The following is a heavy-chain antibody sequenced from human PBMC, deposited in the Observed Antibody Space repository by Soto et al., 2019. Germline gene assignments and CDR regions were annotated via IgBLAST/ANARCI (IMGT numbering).Heavy chain of an antibody. D-gene: IGHD6-25*01. CDR3: ARESDQPRGDNYYAMDV. CDR2: ISFDARSE. CDR1: GFSLSSYG. Sequence: PGGSLRLSCAISGFSLSSYGLHGVRQSPGKGLEWVAFISFDARSEFYSDSVKGRCTISRDNSKNTMYLHISSPRPDDTAVYYCARESDQPRGDNYYAMDVWGQGTTVTVSS. V-gene: IGHV3-30*03. J-gene: IGHJ6*02.